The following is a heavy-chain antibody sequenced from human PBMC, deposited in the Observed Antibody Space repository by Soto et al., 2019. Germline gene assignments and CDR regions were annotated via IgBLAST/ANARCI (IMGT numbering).Heavy chain of an antibody. D-gene: IGHD5-12*01. Sequence: GASVKVSCKASGGTFSSYAISWVRQAPGQGLEWMGGIIPILGTANYAQKFQGRVTITADESTSTAYMELSSLRSEDTAVYYCARDDGYSGYDPLNYYYYGMDVWGQGTTVTVSS. J-gene: IGHJ6*02. CDR2: IIPILGTA. CDR1: GGTFSSYA. V-gene: IGHV1-69*13. CDR3: ARDDGYSGYDPLNYYYYGMDV.